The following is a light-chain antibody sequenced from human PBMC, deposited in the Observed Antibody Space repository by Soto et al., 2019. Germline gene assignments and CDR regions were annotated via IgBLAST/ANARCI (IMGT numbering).Light chain of an antibody. CDR2: DAS. J-gene: IGKJ1*01. CDR3: QQRGNWPLT. CDR1: QSVSSY. V-gene: IGKV3-11*01. Sequence: EIVLTQSQATLSLSPGERATLSCSASQSVSSYFAWYQQKPGQAPRLLIYDASNRATGIPARFSGSGSGTDFTLTISSLEPEDFAIYYGQQRGNWPLTFGQGTKVEFK.